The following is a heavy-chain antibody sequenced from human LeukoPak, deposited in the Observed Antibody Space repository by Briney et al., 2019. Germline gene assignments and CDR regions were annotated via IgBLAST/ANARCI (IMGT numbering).Heavy chain of an antibody. CDR2: IYHSGST. D-gene: IGHD3-3*01. J-gene: IGHJ6*02. V-gene: IGHV4-4*02. CDR3: ARGHYDFWSGYQNYYYYYGMDV. Sequence: SETLSLTCAVSGGSISSSNWWSWVRQPPGKGLEWIGEIYHSGSTNCNPSLKSRVTISVDKSKNQFSLKLSSVTAADTAVYYCARGHYDFWSGYQNYYYYYGMDVWGQGTTVTVSS. CDR1: GGSISSSNW.